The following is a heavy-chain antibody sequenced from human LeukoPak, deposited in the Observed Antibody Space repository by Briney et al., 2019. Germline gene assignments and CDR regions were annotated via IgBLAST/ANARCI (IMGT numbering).Heavy chain of an antibody. CDR1: GGSISSYY. CDR2: IYYSGST. D-gene: IGHD1-26*01. J-gene: IGHJ4*02. V-gene: IGHV4-59*01. Sequence: SETLSLTCTVSGGSISSYYWSWIRQPPGKGLEWIGYIYYSGSTNYNPSLKSRVTISVDTSKNQFSLKLSSVTAADTAVYYCARSTRYSGSYYYWGQGTLVTVSS. CDR3: ARSTRYSGSYYY.